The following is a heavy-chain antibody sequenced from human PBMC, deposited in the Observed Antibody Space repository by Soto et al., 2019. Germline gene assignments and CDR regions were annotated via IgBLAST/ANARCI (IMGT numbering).Heavy chain of an antibody. CDR3: ARAYTGQLPRRADYYYALDV. D-gene: IGHD2-2*01. V-gene: IGHV3-13*05. J-gene: IGHJ6*02. Sequence: GGSLRFSCAASGFSFSNYDMHWVRQVSGKALEWVSAIGAARDPYYLGSVKGRFTVSRDNAQKSLYLQMNNLRAEDTAVYYCARAYTGQLPRRADYYYALDVWGRGTPVTVSS. CDR2: IGAARDP. CDR1: GFSFSNYD.